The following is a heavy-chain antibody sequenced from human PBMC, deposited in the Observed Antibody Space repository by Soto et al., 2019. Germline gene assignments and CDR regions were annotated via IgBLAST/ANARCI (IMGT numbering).Heavy chain of an antibody. CDR3: AREEWDIMITFGGSPAFDI. CDR1: GGTFSSYA. J-gene: IGHJ3*02. Sequence: QVQLVQSGAEVKKPGSSVKVSCKASGGTFSSYAISWVRQAPGQGLEWMGGIIPIFGTANYAQKFQGRVTITADKSTSAAFIELSRLRAEDTAVYYCAREEWDIMITFGGSPAFDIWCQGTMVTVSS. CDR2: IIPIFGTA. V-gene: IGHV1-69*06. D-gene: IGHD3-16*01.